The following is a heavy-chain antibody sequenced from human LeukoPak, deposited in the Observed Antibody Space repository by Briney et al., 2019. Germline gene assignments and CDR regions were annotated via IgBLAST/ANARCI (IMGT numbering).Heavy chain of an antibody. J-gene: IGHJ4*02. Sequence: GGSLRLSCAASGFTFNYYAMSWVRQAPGKGLEWVSSISSIGDRTYYADSVKGRFTISRDKSNHTLYLQMNSLRAEDTAVYYCAKDLSPYASGSKAYDYWGQGTLVTVSS. CDR3: AKDLSPYASGSKAYDY. CDR2: ISSIGDRT. D-gene: IGHD3-10*01. CDR1: GFTFNYYA. V-gene: IGHV3-23*01.